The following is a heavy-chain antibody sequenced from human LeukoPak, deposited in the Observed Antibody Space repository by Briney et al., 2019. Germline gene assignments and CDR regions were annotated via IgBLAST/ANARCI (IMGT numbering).Heavy chain of an antibody. CDR3: ARDMGYSGGSPIEY. Sequence: PGGSLRLSCAASGFTFSRYSMNWVRQAPGKGLEWVSVISGSGGSTYYADSVKGRFTISRDNSKNTLYLQMNSLRAEDTAVYYCARDMGYSGGSPIEYWGQGSLVTVSS. CDR2: ISGSGGST. CDR1: GFTFSRYS. V-gene: IGHV3-23*01. J-gene: IGHJ4*02. D-gene: IGHD1-26*01.